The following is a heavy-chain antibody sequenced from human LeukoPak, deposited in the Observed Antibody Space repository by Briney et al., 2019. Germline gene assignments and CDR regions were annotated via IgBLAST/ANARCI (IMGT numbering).Heavy chain of an antibody. CDR3: ARVHYDILTGYSYFDY. V-gene: IGHV1-18*01. J-gene: IGHJ4*02. CDR2: ISAYNDNT. D-gene: IGHD3-9*01. CDR1: GYIFTSYG. Sequence: ASVKVSCKASGYIFTSYGISWVRQAPGQGLEWMGWISAYNDNTKYAQKLQGRVTMTTDTSTSTACMELRSLRSDDTAVYYCARVHYDILTGYSYFDYWGQGTLVTVSS.